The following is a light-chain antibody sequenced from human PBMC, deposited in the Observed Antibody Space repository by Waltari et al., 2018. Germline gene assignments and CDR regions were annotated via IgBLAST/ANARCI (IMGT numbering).Light chain of an antibody. CDR1: NSDVGGYTY. V-gene: IGLV2-14*03. CDR2: DVN. CDR3: SSYTNRDTHVI. Sequence: QSTLTQPASVSGSPGQSITISCTGTNSDVGGYTYVSWYQQLPGKAPKLMIYDVNKWPSGVSNRFSGSKSGNTASLTISGLQAEDEADYYCSSYTNRDTHVIFGGGTKLTVL. J-gene: IGLJ2*01.